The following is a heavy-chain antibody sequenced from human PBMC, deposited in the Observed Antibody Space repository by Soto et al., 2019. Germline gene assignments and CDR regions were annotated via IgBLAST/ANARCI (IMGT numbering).Heavy chain of an antibody. CDR3: AGGNSSSSKPAAFDI. D-gene: IGHD6-13*01. Sequence: QVQLVQSGAEVKEPGSSVKVSCKASGGTFSSYTISWVRQAPGQGLEWMGRIIPILGIANYAQKFQGRVTITADKSTSTAYMELSSLRSEDTAVYYCAGGNSSSSKPAAFDIWGQGTMVTVSS. CDR1: GGTFSSYT. CDR2: IIPILGIA. V-gene: IGHV1-69*02. J-gene: IGHJ3*02.